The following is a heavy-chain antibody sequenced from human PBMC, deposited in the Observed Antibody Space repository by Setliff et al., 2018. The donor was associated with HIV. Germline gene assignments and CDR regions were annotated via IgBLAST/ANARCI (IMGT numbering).Heavy chain of an antibody. J-gene: IGHJ4*02. CDR2: IYYSGTT. V-gene: IGHV4-39*07. CDR3: ARGSHGTSWTDY. CDR1: GGSISSTNYY. D-gene: IGHD6-13*01. Sequence: PSETLSLTCTVSGGSISSTNYYWGWIRQTPGKGLEWIGSIYYSGTTYYNPSVKSRVTMSVDTSTSRLSLKVHSVTAADTAMYYCARGSHGTSWTDYWGQGTLVTVSS.